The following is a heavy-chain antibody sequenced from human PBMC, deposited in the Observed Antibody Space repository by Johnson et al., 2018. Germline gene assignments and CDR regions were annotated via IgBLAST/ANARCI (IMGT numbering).Heavy chain of an antibody. CDR1: GFTFTNAW. J-gene: IGHJ3*02. V-gene: IGHV3-30*03. Sequence: QVQLVQSGGGLVKPGGSXRLSCAASGFTFTNAWMNWVRQAPGKGLEWVALISYNGSHQDFADPVKGRFTISRDNSKNTLYLQMNSLRTEDTAVFYCARGPSVVVVPPKPDAFDIWGQGTMVTVSS. D-gene: IGHD2-15*01. CDR2: ISYNGSHQ. CDR3: ARGPSVVVVPPKPDAFDI.